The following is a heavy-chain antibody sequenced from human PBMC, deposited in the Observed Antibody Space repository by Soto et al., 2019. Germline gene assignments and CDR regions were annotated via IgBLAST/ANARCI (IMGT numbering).Heavy chain of an antibody. CDR1: GGTFSSYA. Sequence: SVKVSCKTSGGTFSSYAISWVRQAPGQGLEWMGGIAPIVDTATYAQKFQGRVTITADESTTTAYMELSSLRSDDTAVYYCAKDGGKDGYFGNWFDPWGQGTLVTVSS. V-gene: IGHV1-69*13. D-gene: IGHD5-12*01. CDR2: IAPIVDTA. CDR3: AKDGGKDGYFGNWFDP. J-gene: IGHJ5*02.